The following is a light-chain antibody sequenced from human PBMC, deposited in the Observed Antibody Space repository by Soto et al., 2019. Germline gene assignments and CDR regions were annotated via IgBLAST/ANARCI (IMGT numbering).Light chain of an antibody. J-gene: IGKJ5*01. CDR2: GAS. V-gene: IGKV3-15*01. CDR3: QQCSDWPLFT. CDR1: QSVSSY. Sequence: EIVMTQSPATLSVSPGERVTLSCRASQSVSSYLAWYQHKPGQPPRLLIYGASTRATGIPARFSGSGSGTDVTLTISSRQSEDFAVYFWQQCSDWPLFTFGQGTRLEIK.